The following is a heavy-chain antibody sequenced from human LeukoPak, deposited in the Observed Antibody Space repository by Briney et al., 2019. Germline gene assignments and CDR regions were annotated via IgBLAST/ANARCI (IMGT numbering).Heavy chain of an antibody. D-gene: IGHD5-12*01. CDR3: AKDSSGGYGTDFDY. CDR1: GFTFDDYA. J-gene: IGHJ4*02. Sequence: GRSLRLSCAASGFTFDDYAMHWVRQAPGKGLEWVSGFSWNSGSIGYADSVKGRFTISRDNAKNSLYLQMNSLRAEDTALYYCAKDSSGGYGTDFDYWGQGTLVTVSS. CDR2: FSWNSGSI. V-gene: IGHV3-9*01.